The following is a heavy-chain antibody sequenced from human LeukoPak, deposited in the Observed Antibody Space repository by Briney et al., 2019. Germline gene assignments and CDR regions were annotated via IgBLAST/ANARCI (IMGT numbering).Heavy chain of an antibody. CDR1: GFTFSSYG. CDR2: ISGSGYSA. D-gene: IGHD3-10*01. Sequence: PGGTLRLSCAVSGFTFSSYGMSWVRQAPGKGLEWVSAISGSGYSAYYADSVKGRFTISRDNSKNTLFLQMNSLRAEDTAVYYCAKHALRAVPYYFDYWGQGTLVTVSS. CDR3: AKHALRAVPYYFDY. J-gene: IGHJ4*02. V-gene: IGHV3-23*01.